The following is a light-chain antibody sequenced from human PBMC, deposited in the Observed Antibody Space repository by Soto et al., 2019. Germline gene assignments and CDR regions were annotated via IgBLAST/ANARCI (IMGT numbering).Light chain of an antibody. J-gene: IGLJ1*01. CDR1: SSNIGAGYD. CDR2: DTT. V-gene: IGLV1-40*01. Sequence: QSVLTQPPSVSGAPGQRVTISCTGSSSNIGAGYDVHWYQQLPGTAPKLLIYDTTNRASGVPDRFSGSKSGSSASLAITGLQAGDEADYSCQSLDPTLSHFYVFGTGTKVTV. CDR3: QSLDPTLSHFYV.